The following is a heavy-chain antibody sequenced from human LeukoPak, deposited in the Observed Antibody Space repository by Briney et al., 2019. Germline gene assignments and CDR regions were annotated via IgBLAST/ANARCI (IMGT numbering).Heavy chain of an antibody. CDR2: ISGSGGST. D-gene: IGHD5-18*01. V-gene: IGHV3-23*01. Sequence: GGSLRLSCATSGFIFNNAWMNWVRQAPGKGLEWVSAISGSGGSTYYADSVKGRFTISRDNSKNTLYLQMNSLRAEDTAVYYCAKPIQLWPPGWFDPWGQGTLVTVSS. CDR3: AKPIQLWPPGWFDP. J-gene: IGHJ5*02. CDR1: GFIFNNAW.